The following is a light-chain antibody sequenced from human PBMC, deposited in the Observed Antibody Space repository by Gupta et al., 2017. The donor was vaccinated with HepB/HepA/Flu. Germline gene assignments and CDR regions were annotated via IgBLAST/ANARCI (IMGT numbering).Light chain of an antibody. J-gene: IGKJ1*01. V-gene: IGKV3-20*01. CDR1: QPITANF. Sequence: EMVLTQSPGTLSLSPGERATLSCRASQPITANFLAWYQQAPGRAPRLLIDAGSKRAAGIPDRFSGSGSGTEFTLTISRREPEDFAVYYCQEQGILTRTFGQGTKVEIK. CDR3: QEQGILTRT. CDR2: AGS.